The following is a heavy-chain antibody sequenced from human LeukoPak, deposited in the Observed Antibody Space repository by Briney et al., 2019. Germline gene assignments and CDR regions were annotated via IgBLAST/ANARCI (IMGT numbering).Heavy chain of an antibody. Sequence: SETLSLTCAVYGGSFSGYYWSWIRQPPGKGLEWIGEINHSGSTNYNPSLKSRVTISVDTSKNQFSLKLSSVTAADTAVYYCARGKGLYYWYFDLWGRGTLVTVSS. V-gene: IGHV4-34*01. CDR1: GGSFSGYY. D-gene: IGHD3-16*02. CDR3: ARGKGLYYWYFDL. J-gene: IGHJ2*01. CDR2: INHSGST.